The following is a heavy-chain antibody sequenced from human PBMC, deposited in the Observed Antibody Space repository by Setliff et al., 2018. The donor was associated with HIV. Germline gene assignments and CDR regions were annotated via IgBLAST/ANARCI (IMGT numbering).Heavy chain of an antibody. J-gene: IGHJ4*02. V-gene: IGHV1-18*01. CDR1: GYSFTSYA. D-gene: IGHD5-12*01. CDR3: VRDEKRAAGGSMYYFDY. Sequence: GASVKVSCKASGYSFTSYAISWVRQAPGQGLEWMAWISPNSGYTLFAQKFRGRVALTTDTSTNTAYMELTNLRSDDTALYFCVRDEKRAAGGSMYYFDYWGQGTLVTVSS. CDR2: ISPNSGYT.